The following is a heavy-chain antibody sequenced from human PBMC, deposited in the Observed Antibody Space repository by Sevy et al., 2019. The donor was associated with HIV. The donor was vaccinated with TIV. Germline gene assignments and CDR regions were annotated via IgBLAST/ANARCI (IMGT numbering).Heavy chain of an antibody. Sequence: SETLSLTCAVYGGSFSGYYWSWIRQPPGQGLEWIGEITHSGNTNYNTSLKSRVTISIDTSKNQFSLKLSSVTAADTAVFYCARGRYRDYVWGSYRPTYFDSWGQGALVTVSS. CDR2: ITHSGNT. J-gene: IGHJ4*02. D-gene: IGHD3-16*02. CDR3: ARGRYRDYVWGSYRPTYFDS. CDR1: GGSFSGYY. V-gene: IGHV4-34*01.